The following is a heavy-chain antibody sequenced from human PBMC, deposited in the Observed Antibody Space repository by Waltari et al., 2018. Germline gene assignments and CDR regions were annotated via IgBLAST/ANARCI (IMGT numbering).Heavy chain of an antibody. V-gene: IGHV3-30*04. D-gene: IGHD1-1*01. CDR3: VRDHGGSTGFPY. CDR2: ISFDGIHK. J-gene: IGHJ4*02. Sequence: QVQVVESGGGVVQPGRSLRLSCAASGFTFSNFAMHWVRQAPGRGLGCVAVISFDGIHKYDVDSVKGRFTISRDNSKNTLYLQMNSLRTEDTAMYYCVRDHGGSTGFPYWGQGTLVTVSS. CDR1: GFTFSNFA.